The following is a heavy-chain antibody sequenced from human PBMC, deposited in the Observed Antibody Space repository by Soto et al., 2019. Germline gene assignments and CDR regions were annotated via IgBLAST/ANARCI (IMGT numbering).Heavy chain of an antibody. J-gene: IGHJ4*02. CDR1: RFTFSNAW. CDR2: IKSKTDGGTT. D-gene: IGHD3-22*01. Sequence: EVQLVESGGGLVKPGGSLRLLCAASRFTFSNAWMTWVRQAPGKGLEWVGRIKSKTDGGTTDYAAPVKDRFTISRDDSTSTVYLQMNSLKSEDTAVYYCTVDWVNTVYWGQGTLVTVSS. V-gene: IGHV3-15*01. CDR3: TVDWVNTVY.